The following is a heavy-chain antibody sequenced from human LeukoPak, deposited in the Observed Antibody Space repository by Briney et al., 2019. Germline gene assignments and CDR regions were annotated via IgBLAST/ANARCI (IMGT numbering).Heavy chain of an antibody. D-gene: IGHD6-19*01. V-gene: IGHV4-59*01. Sequence: PSETLSLTCTVSGGSISSYYWSWIRQPPGKGLEWIGYIYYSGSTNYNPSLKSRVTISVDTSKNQFSLKLSSVTAADTTVYYCARDGLGGDSSGWYAAFDIWGQGTMVTVSS. J-gene: IGHJ3*02. CDR3: ARDGLGGDSSGWYAAFDI. CDR2: IYYSGST. CDR1: GGSISSYY.